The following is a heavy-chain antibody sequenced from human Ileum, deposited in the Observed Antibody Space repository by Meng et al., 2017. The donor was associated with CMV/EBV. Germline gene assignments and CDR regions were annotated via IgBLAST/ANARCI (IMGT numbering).Heavy chain of an antibody. Sequence: ASVKVSCKASGYTFSNYGISWVRQAPGQGLEWMGWISTYNGNANYAQKFQGRVTMTTDTSTSTAYMELRSLRSDDTAVYYCARVGGQYCTNGVCYSAYYFDYWGQGMLVTVSS. J-gene: IGHJ4*02. CDR2: ISTYNGNA. V-gene: IGHV1-18*01. CDR3: ARVGGQYCTNGVCYSAYYFDY. D-gene: IGHD2-8*01. CDR1: GYTFSNYG.